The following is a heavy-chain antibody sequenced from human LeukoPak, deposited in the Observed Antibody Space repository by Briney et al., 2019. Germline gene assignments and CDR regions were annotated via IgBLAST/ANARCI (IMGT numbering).Heavy chain of an antibody. CDR2: INHSGST. V-gene: IGHV4-34*01. Sequence: SETLSLTCSVYGGSFSGYYWSWIRQPPGKGLEWIGEINHSGSTNYNPSLKSRATISVDTSKNQFSLKLSSVTAADTAVYYCARRCSTYDYVWGSYRFISWFDPWGQGTLVTVSS. J-gene: IGHJ5*02. CDR1: GGSFSGYY. CDR3: ARRCSTYDYVWGSYRFISWFDP. D-gene: IGHD3-16*02.